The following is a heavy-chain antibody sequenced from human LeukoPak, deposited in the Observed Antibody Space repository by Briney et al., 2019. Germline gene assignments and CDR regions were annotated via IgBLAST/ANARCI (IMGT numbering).Heavy chain of an antibody. Sequence: GGSLRLSCAASGFTFSSYAMHWVRQAPGKGLEWVAVIRYDGSNKYYADSVKGRFTISRDNSKNTLYLQMNSLRAEDTAAYYCAKGWDIVAPWGIWGQGTMVTVSS. CDR3: AKGWDIVAPWGI. CDR1: GFTFSSYA. V-gene: IGHV3-30*02. J-gene: IGHJ3*02. CDR2: IRYDGSNK. D-gene: IGHD2-15*01.